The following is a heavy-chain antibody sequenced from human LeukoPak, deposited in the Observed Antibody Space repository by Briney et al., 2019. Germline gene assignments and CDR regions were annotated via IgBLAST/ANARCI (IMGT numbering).Heavy chain of an antibody. D-gene: IGHD2-15*01. CDR3: ARGGRSLVAAQFDL. J-gene: IGHJ2*01. V-gene: IGHV4-34*01. CDR1: GGSFSGYY. Sequence: LETLSLTCAVYGGSFSGYYWGWIRQPPGKGLEWIGEINHSGSTNYNPSLKSRVTISVDTSKNQFSLKLSSVTAADTAVYYCARGGRSLVAAQFDLWGRGTLVTASS. CDR2: INHSGST.